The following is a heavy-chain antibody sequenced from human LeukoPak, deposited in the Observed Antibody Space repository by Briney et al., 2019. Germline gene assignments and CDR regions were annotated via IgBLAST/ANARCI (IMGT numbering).Heavy chain of an antibody. J-gene: IGHJ1*01. D-gene: IGHD3-22*01. CDR1: GFTFSTYN. V-gene: IGHV3-48*01. Sequence: GGSLRLSCAASGFTFSTYNMNWVRQAPGKGLEGVSFISSGSEIIYYADSVKGRFTVSRDNAKNSLYLQMNSLRAEDTAVYYCAKDKAHYYDSSGYFQHWGQGTLVTVSS. CDR3: AKDKAHYYDSSGYFQH. CDR2: ISSGSEII.